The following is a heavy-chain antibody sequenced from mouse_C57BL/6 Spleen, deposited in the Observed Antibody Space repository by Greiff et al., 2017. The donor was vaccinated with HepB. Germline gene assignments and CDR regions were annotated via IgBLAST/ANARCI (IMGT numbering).Heavy chain of an antibody. CDR3: ALYYEKGFDY. D-gene: IGHD2-4*01. J-gene: IGHJ2*01. Sequence: EVQVVESGPGLVKPSQSLSLTCSVTGYSITSGYYWNWIRQFPGNKLEWMGYISYDGSNNYNPSLKNRISITRDTSKNQFFLKLNSVTTEDTATYYCALYYEKGFDYWGQGTTLTVSS. V-gene: IGHV3-6*01. CDR1: GYSITSGYY. CDR2: ISYDGSN.